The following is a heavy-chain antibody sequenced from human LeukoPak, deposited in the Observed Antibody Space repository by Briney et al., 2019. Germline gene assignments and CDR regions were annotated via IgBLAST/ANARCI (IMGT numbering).Heavy chain of an antibody. CDR3: AKDLANPLHDRYCSSTSCYSQFDY. CDR1: GFTFSSYA. D-gene: IGHD2-2*01. CDR2: ISGSGGST. Sequence: PGGSLRLSCAASGFTFSSYAMSWVRQAPGKGLEWVSAISGSGGSTYYADSVKGRFTISRDNSKNTLYLQMNSLRAEDTAVYYCAKDLANPLHDRYCSSTSCYSQFDYWGQGTLVTVSS. V-gene: IGHV3-23*01. J-gene: IGHJ4*02.